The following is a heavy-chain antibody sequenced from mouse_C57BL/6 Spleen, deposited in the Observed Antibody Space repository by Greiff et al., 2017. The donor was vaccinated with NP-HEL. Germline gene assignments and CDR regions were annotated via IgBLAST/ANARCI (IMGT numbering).Heavy chain of an antibody. CDR1: GYTFTDYE. Sequence: VQLQQSGAELVRPGASVTLSCKASGYTFTDYEMHWVKQTPVHGLEWIGAIDPETGGTAYNQKFKGKAILTADKSSSTAYMELRSLTSEDSAVYYCTRYRWLGDYWGQGTTLTVSS. CDR2: IDPETGGT. J-gene: IGHJ2*01. CDR3: TRYRWLGDY. V-gene: IGHV1-15*01. D-gene: IGHD1-1*02.